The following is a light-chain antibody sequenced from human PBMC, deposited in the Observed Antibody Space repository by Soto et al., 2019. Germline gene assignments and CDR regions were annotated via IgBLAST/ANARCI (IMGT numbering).Light chain of an antibody. V-gene: IGKV3-15*01. Sequence: ERVMTQSPATLSVSPGERATLSCMASQSVSSNLAWYQQKPGQAPRLLIYGASTRATGIPARFSGSGSGTEFTLTISSLQSEDFAVYYCQQYNNWPWTFGQGTKVDIK. CDR3: QQYNNWPWT. CDR1: QSVSSN. CDR2: GAS. J-gene: IGKJ1*01.